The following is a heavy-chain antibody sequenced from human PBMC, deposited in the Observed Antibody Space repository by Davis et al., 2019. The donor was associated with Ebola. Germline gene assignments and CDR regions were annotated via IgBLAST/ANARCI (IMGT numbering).Heavy chain of an antibody. V-gene: IGHV3-23*01. CDR2: ISGSGGST. J-gene: IGHJ4*02. CDR3: AKVGGSGTY. Sequence: GGSLKLSCAASGFTFSNSAMSWVRQAPGKGLEWVSTISGSGGSTYYADSVKGRFTISRENSKNTLYLLMNSLRAEDTAVYYCAKVGGSGTYWGQGILVTVSS. CDR1: GFTFSNSA. D-gene: IGHD3-10*01.